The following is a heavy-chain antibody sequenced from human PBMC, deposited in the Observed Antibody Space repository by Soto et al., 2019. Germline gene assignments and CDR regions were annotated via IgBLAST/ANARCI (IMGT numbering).Heavy chain of an antibody. V-gene: IGHV4-59*01. CDR2: IYYSGST. J-gene: IGHJ4*02. D-gene: IGHD6-19*01. Sequence: PSETLSLTCTVSGGSISSYYWSWIRQPPGKGLEWIGYIYYSGSTNYNPSLKSRVTISVDTSKNQFSLKLSSVTAADTAVYYCARGSRGWSQESYYFDYWGQGTLVTVSS. CDR3: ARGSRGWSQESYYFDY. CDR1: GGSISSYY.